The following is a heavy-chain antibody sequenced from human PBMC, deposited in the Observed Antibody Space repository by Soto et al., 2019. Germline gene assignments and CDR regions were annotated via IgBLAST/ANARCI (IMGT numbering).Heavy chain of an antibody. V-gene: IGHV3-7*04. Sequence: LRLSCVASGFTFSNYWMGWVRQAPGQGLEWVANMKKDGSEKYYLDSVKGRFTISRDNAKNSLFLQMNSLRAEDTAVYYCAGGVYELDPWGQGTLVTVSS. CDR3: AGGVYELDP. CDR2: MKKDGSEK. J-gene: IGHJ5*02. D-gene: IGHD3-16*01. CDR1: GFTFSNYW.